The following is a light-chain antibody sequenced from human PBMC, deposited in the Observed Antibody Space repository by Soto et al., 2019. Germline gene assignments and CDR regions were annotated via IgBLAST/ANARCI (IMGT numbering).Light chain of an antibody. V-gene: IGLV3-21*02. J-gene: IGLJ1*01. Sequence: SYELTQSPSVSVAPGQTARITCGGNNIGSKNVHWFQQRPGQAPVLVVFDDDDRPSGIPDRFSGSNSVNTATLTISRVEAGDEADYYCQVWDSDVLHHVFGTGTKLTVL. CDR1: NIGSKN. CDR3: QVWDSDVLHHV. CDR2: DDD.